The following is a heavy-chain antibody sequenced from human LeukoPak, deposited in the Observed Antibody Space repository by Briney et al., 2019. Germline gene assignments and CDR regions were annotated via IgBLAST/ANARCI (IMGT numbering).Heavy chain of an antibody. D-gene: IGHD3-10*01. CDR3: ARRGYYYYGLDV. Sequence: GGSLRLSCAASGFSFTSYEMNWVRQAPGKGLEWVSYISNGGITIYYADSVKGRFTISRDNAKNSLYLQMNSLRAEDTAVYYCARRGYYYYGLDVWGQGTTVTVSS. J-gene: IGHJ6*02. CDR1: GFSFTSYE. V-gene: IGHV3-48*03. CDR2: ISNGGITI.